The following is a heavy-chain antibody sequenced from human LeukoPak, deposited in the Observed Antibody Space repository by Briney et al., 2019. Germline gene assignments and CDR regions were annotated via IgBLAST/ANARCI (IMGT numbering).Heavy chain of an antibody. J-gene: IGHJ4*02. CDR2: ISAYNGNT. D-gene: IGHD3-3*01. CDR1: GYTFTSYG. Sequence: ASVKVSCKASGYTFTSYGISWVRQAPGLGLEWMGWISAYNGNTNYAQKLQGRVTMTTDTSTSTAYMELRSLRSDDTAVYYCARSYYDFWSGYWASYLPIDYWGQGTLVTVSS. V-gene: IGHV1-18*01. CDR3: ARSYYDFWSGYWASYLPIDY.